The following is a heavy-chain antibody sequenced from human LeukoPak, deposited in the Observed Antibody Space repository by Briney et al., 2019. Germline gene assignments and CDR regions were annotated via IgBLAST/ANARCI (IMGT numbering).Heavy chain of an antibody. Sequence: GGSLRLSCAASGLTFSSYWMHWVRQAPGKGLEWVAVIWYDGSNQYYVDSVKGRFTVSRDNAKNTLYLQMNSLRAEDTAVYYCATDRNSGKYYDYWGQGTLVTVSS. D-gene: IGHD1-26*01. CDR2: IWYDGSNQ. V-gene: IGHV3-33*08. CDR3: ATDRNSGKYYDY. CDR1: GLTFSSYW. J-gene: IGHJ4*02.